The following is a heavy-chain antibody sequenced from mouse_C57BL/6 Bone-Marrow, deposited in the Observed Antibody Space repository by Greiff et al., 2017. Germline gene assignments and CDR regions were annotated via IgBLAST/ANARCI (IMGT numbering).Heavy chain of an antibody. CDR1: GYTFTSYG. Sequence: VKLVESGAELARPGASVKLSCKASGYTFTSYGISWVKQRTGHGLEWIGEILPGSGSTNYNEKFKGKATFTADTSSNTAYMQLSSLTTEDSAIYYCARPIYYGYAWFAYWGQGTLVTVSA. V-gene: IGHV1-9*01. CDR2: ILPGSGST. CDR3: ARPIYYGYAWFAY. J-gene: IGHJ3*01. D-gene: IGHD2-2*01.